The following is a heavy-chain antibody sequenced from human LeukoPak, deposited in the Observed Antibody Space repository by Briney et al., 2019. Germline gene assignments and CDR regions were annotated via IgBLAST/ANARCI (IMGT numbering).Heavy chain of an antibody. D-gene: IGHD3-10*01. CDR1: GDRVSSNTAS. J-gene: IGHJ5*02. CDR3: ARTYYFASGSYPQGFDP. CDR2: TYYRSKWYN. Sequence: SQTLSLTCAISGDRVSSNTASWNWIRQSPSRGLEWLGMTYYRSKWYNQYAESVKSRIAINPDTSKNQFSLHLNSVTPEDTAIYYCARTYYFASGSYPQGFDPWGQGTLVIVSS. V-gene: IGHV6-1*01.